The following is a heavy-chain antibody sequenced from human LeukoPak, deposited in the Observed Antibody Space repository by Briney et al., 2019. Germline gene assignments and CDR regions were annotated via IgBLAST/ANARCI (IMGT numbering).Heavy chain of an antibody. D-gene: IGHD1-14*01. CDR2: ITGSGGNT. CDR1: GFTFSSYA. Sequence: PGGSLRLSCAASGFTFSSYAMSWVRQAPGKGLEWVSLITGSGGNTYSPDSVKRRFTISRENSKNTLYLQMRSLSADDTAIYYCAQCTPTGYGTHCFDYWGQRTLVTVSS. J-gene: IGHJ4*02. CDR3: AQCTPTGYGTHCFDY. V-gene: IGHV3-23*01.